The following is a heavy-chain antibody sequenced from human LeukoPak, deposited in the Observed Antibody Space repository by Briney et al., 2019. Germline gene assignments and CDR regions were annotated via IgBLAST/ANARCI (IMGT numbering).Heavy chain of an antibody. V-gene: IGHV3-74*01. CDR1: GFTFSSSW. D-gene: IGHD3-16*01. CDR2: ITRDGSST. Sequence: GGSLRLSCAASGFTFSSSWMHWVRQAPGKGLVWASRITRDGSSTTYADSVKGRFTTSRDNAKNTLYLQMDSLRDDDTAVYYCARDPGYESWSPFWGGMDVWGNGTTVIVSS. CDR3: ARDPGYESWSPFWGGMDV. J-gene: IGHJ6*04.